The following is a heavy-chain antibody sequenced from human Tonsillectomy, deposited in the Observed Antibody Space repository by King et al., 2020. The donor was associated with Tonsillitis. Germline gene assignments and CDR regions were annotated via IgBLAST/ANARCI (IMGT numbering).Heavy chain of an antibody. J-gene: IGHJ4*02. CDR2: ISSSSSTI. D-gene: IGHD3-10*01. V-gene: IGHV3-48*02. Sequence: VQLVESGGGLVQPGGSLRLSCAASGFTFSSYSMNWVRQAPGKGLEWVSYISSSSSTIYYADSVKGRFTISRDNAKNSLYLQMNRLRDEDTAVYYCAGNLAYYLFDYWGQGTLVTVSS. CDR1: GFTFSSYS. CDR3: AGNLAYYLFDY.